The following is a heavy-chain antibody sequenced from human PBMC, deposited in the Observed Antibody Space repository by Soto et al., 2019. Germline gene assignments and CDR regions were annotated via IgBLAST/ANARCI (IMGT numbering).Heavy chain of an antibody. CDR2: ISAYNGNT. V-gene: IGHV1-18*01. J-gene: IGHJ4*02. Sequence: ASVKVSCKASGYTFTSYGISWVRQAPGQGLEWMGWISAYNGNTNYAQKLQGRVTMTTDTSTSTAYMALRSLRSDDTAVYYCARAEDPSMLRAAPAGSDYFDSCCQGTLVTGSS. CDR1: GYTFTSYG. D-gene: IGHD3-10*01. CDR3: ARAEDPSMLRAAPAGSDYFDS.